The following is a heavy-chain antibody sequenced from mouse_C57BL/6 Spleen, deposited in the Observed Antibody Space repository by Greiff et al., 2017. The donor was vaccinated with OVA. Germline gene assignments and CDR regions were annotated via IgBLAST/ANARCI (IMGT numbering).Heavy chain of an antibody. Sequence: VQLQQSGPELVKPGASVKIPCKASGYTFTDYNMDWVKQSHGKSLEWIGDINPNNGGTIYNQKFKGKATLTVDKSSSTAYMELRSLTSEDTAVYYCARWDSNYGYYAMDYWGQGTSVTVSS. J-gene: IGHJ4*01. CDR1: GYTFTDYN. CDR2: INPNNGGT. V-gene: IGHV1-18*01. CDR3: ARWDSNYGYYAMDY. D-gene: IGHD2-5*01.